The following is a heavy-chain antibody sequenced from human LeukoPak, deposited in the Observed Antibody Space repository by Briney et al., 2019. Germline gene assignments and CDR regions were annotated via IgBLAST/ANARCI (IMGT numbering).Heavy chain of an antibody. CDR3: ANIAVGSY. CDR2: ISSSSSTI. CDR1: GFTFSSYS. D-gene: IGHD6-19*01. Sequence: PGGSLRLSCAASGFTFSSYSMNWVCQAPGKGLEWVSYISSSSSTIYYADSVKGRFTISRDNAKNSLYLQMNSLRAEDTAVYYCANIAVGSYWGQGTLVSVSS. J-gene: IGHJ4*02. V-gene: IGHV3-48*01.